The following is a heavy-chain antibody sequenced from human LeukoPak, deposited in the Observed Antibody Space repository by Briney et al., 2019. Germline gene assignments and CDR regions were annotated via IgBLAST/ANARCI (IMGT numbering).Heavy chain of an antibody. CDR3: ARRVGFYGSGSLNYFDP. CDR1: GGSISSGSYY. Sequence: SQTLSLTCTVSGGSISSGSYYWSWIRQPAGKGLEWIGRIYSSGSTNYNPSLKSRVTISVDTSKNHFALKVTSVTAADTAMYFCARRVGFYGSGSLNYFDPWGQGILVSVSS. D-gene: IGHD3-10*01. V-gene: IGHV4-61*02. J-gene: IGHJ5*01. CDR2: IYSSGST.